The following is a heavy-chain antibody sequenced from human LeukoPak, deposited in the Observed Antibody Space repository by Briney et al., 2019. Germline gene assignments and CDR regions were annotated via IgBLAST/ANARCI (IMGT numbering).Heavy chain of an antibody. D-gene: IGHD3-22*01. Sequence: GSLRLSCAASGFTFSSYAMSWVRQPPGKGLEWIGSIYYSGSTYYNPSLKSRVTISVDTSKNQASLKLSSVTAADTAVYYCARDPRITMIVVSGWYFDLWGRGTLVTVSS. J-gene: IGHJ2*01. CDR3: ARDPRITMIVVSGWYFDL. V-gene: IGHV4-39*07. CDR1: GFTFSSYA. CDR2: IYYSGST.